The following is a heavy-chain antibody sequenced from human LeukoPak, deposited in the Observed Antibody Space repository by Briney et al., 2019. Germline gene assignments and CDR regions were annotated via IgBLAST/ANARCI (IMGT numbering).Heavy chain of an antibody. CDR3: AKPAKTDYADY. J-gene: IGHJ4*02. Sequence: GGSLRLSCAASGFTFSSYSMNWVRLAPGKGLEWVSSISSSSNYIYYADSVKGRFTISRDNAKNSLYLQMNSLRAEDTALYYCAKPAKTDYADYWGQGTLVTVSS. CDR2: ISSSSNYI. D-gene: IGHD1-14*01. CDR1: GFTFSSYS. V-gene: IGHV3-21*04.